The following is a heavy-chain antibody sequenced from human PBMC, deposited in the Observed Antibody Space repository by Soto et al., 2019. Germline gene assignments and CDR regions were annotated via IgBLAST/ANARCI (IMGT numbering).Heavy chain of an antibody. D-gene: IGHD2-15*01. J-gene: IGHJ4*02. CDR3: AGWGGYSLANGYY. V-gene: IGHV3-23*01. CDR2: ISGSGGST. Sequence: XVSLRLSCAASGLTCSSYAMSWVRQAPGKGLEWVSAISGSGGSTYYADSVKGRFTISRDNSKNTLYLQMNSLRAEDTAVYYCAGWGGYSLANGYYWGQGTLVTVSS. CDR1: GLTCSSYA.